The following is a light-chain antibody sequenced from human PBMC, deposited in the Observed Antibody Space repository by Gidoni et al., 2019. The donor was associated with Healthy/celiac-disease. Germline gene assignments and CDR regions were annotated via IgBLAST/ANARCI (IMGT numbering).Light chain of an antibody. V-gene: IGLV1-51*01. CDR3: GTWDSSLSGYVV. CDR1: SSNIVNNY. J-gene: IGLJ2*01. CDR2: DNN. Sequence: QSVLTQPPSVSAAPGQKVTISCSGSSSNIVNNYVSWYQQLPGTAPKLLIYDNNKRPSGIPDRFSGSKSGTSATLGITGLQTGDEADYYCGTWDSSLSGYVVFGGGTKLTVL.